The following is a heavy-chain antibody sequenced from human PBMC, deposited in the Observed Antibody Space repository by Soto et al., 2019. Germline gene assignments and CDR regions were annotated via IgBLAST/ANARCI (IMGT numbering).Heavy chain of an antibody. J-gene: IGHJ4*02. CDR1: GFTFSIFA. V-gene: IGHV3-23*01. CDR3: AKEVSLGSTVDLGY. Sequence: GGCLRLSCAASGFTFSIFAMSWVRQSPGKGLEWVSTISGSGGSTYYADAVKGRFSISRDNPMGTLYLQMKSLRVEDTAIYYCAKEVSLGSTVDLGYWGQGTLVTVSS. D-gene: IGHD7-27*01. CDR2: ISGSGGST.